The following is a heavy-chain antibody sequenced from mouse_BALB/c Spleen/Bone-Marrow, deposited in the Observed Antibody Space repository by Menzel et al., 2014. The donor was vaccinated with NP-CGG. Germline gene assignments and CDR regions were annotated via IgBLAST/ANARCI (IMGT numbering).Heavy chain of an antibody. Sequence: VQLQQPGAELVRPGASVKLSCKASGYTFTSYWINWVKQRPGQGLEWIGNIFPSETYTNYNQKFKDKATLTVDKSSSTAYMQLSSPTSEDSAVYYCTRDNWDYWGQGTTLTVSS. CDR1: GYTFTSYW. D-gene: IGHD4-1*01. CDR3: TRDNWDY. J-gene: IGHJ2*01. CDR2: IFPSETYT. V-gene: IGHV1-69*02.